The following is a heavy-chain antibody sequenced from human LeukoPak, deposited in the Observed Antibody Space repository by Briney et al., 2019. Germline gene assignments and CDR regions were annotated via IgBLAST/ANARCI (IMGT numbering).Heavy chain of an antibody. CDR3: ARDRKYYSYMDV. V-gene: IGHV3-7*01. CDR1: GFTFNSYW. J-gene: IGHJ6*03. CDR2: INQDGSEK. Sequence: QPGGSLRLSCAASGFTFNSYWMTWVRQAPGKGLEWVANINQDGSEKYYVDSVKGRFTVSRDSAKNSLYLQMNSLGAEDTAVYYCARDRKYYSYMDVWGKGTTVTVSS.